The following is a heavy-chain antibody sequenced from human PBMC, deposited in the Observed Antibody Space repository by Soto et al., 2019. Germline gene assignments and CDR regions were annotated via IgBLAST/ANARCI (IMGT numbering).Heavy chain of an antibody. CDR3: ARDPPDCSCGSCYPEDDY. CDR2: IIPILGIA. J-gene: IGHJ4*02. D-gene: IGHD2-15*01. V-gene: IGHV1-69*08. CDR1: GGTFSSYT. Sequence: QVQLVQSGAEVKKPGSSVKVSCTASGGTFSSYTISWVRQAPGQGLEWMGRIIPILGIANYAQKFKGRVTITADKSTSTAYMELNSLRSEDTAVYYCARDPPDCSCGSCYPEDDYWGQGTMVTVSS.